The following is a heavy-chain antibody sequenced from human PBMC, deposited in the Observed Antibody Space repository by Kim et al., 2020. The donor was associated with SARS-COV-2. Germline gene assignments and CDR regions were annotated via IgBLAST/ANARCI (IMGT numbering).Heavy chain of an antibody. Sequence: GGSLRLSCAASGFGFSTYAMNWVRQAPGKGLQWVSGTSGRGTSSYYTDSVKGRFTISRDNSNNTLYLQMNSLRADDTAIYYCAKGSPGNGYYYFDYWGQG. V-gene: IGHV3-23*01. CDR2: TSGRGTSS. CDR3: AKGSPGNGYYYFDY. D-gene: IGHD5-12*01. CDR1: GFGFSTYA. J-gene: IGHJ4*02.